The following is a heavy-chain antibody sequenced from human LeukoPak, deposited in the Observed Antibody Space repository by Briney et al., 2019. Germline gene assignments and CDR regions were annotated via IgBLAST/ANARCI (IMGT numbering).Heavy chain of an antibody. V-gene: IGHV3-53*01. D-gene: IGHD6-25*01. CDR1: GFTVSSSY. CDR3: AREQDGGYD. J-gene: IGHJ4*02. CDR2: IYSGGST. Sequence: PGGSLRLSCAASGFTVSSSYMSWVRQAPGKGLEWVSIIYSGGSTYYADSVKGRFTISRDNSKNTLYLQMDSLRGEDTAVYYCAREQDGGYDWGQGTLVTASS.